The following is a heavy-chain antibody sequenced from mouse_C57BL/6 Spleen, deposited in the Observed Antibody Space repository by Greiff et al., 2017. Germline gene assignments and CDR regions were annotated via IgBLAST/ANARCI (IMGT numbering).Heavy chain of an antibody. J-gene: IGHJ2*01. CDR3: ARGGTTVVADY. CDR1: GYTFTDYY. V-gene: IGHV1-26*01. D-gene: IGHD1-1*01. Sequence: VQLQQPGPALVKPGASVKISCKASGYTFTDYYMTWVKQSHGKSLEWIGDINPNNGGTSSNQKFKGKATLTVDKSSSTADMSLRSLTSEVSAVDYWARGGTTVVADYWGQGTTLTVSS. CDR2: INPNNGGT.